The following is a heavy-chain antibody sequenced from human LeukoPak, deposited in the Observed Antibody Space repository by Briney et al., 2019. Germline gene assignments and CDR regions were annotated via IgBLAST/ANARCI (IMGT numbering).Heavy chain of an antibody. CDR2: INHSGST. V-gene: IGHV4-34*01. D-gene: IGHD3-10*01. CDR3: ARGYPGPGSYRWNWFDP. CDR1: GRSFNGYY. Sequence: SETLSLTCAVYGRSFNGYYWSWIRQPPGKGLEWIGEINHSGSTNYNPSLKSRVTISVDTSKNQFSLKVSSVTAADTAVYYCARGYPGPGSYRWNWFDPWGQGTLVRVSS. J-gene: IGHJ5*02.